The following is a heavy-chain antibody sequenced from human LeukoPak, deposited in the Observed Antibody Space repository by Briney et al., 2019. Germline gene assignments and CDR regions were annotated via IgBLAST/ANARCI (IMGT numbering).Heavy chain of an antibody. D-gene: IGHD6-19*01. CDR2: IYFSGTT. V-gene: IGHV4-59*08. J-gene: IGHJ4*02. Sequence: SETLSLTCTVSGDSISNYYWSWIRQPPGKGLDWIGYIYFSGTTNYNPSLKSRVTMSVDTSKNQFSLKLTSMTAADTAVYFCARLSHPSCSDWFFDYWGQGSLVTVSS. CDR1: GDSISNYY. CDR3: ARLSHPSCSDWFFDY.